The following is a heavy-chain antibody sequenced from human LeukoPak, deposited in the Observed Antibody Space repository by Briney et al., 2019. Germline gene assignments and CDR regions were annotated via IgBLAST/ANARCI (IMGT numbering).Heavy chain of an antibody. D-gene: IGHD3-16*02. CDR2: MNPNSGNT. V-gene: IGHV1-8*01. CDR1: GYTFTSYD. Sequence: ASVKVSCKASGYTFTSYDINWVRQATGQGLEWMGWMNPNSGNTGYAQKLQGRVTMTTDTSTSTAYMELRSLRSDDTAVYYCARDGIYVWGSYRYIPEYNDYWGQGTLVTVSS. J-gene: IGHJ4*02. CDR3: ARDGIYVWGSYRYIPEYNDY.